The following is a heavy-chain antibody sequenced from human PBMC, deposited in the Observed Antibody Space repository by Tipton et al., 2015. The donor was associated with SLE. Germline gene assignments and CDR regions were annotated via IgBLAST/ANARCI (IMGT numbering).Heavy chain of an antibody. Sequence: SLRLSCAASGFILSTYAMSWVRQAPGKGLEWVSAISGRGGSTYYADSVKGRFTISRDNSKNTLYLQMNSLRAEDTAVYYCAKRDSSSWYEDFQDWGQGTLVTVSS. CDR1: GFILSTYA. V-gene: IGHV3-23*01. D-gene: IGHD6-13*01. CDR2: ISGRGGST. J-gene: IGHJ1*01. CDR3: AKRDSSSWYEDFQD.